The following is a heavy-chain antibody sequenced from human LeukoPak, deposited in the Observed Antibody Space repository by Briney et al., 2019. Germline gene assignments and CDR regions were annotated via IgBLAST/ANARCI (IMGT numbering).Heavy chain of an antibody. CDR2: ISGSGGST. V-gene: IGHV3-23*01. Sequence: GGSLRLSCAASGFTFSSYATSWVRQAPGKGLEWVSAISGSGGSTYYADSVKGRFTISRDNSKNTLYLQMNSLRAEDTAVYYCAKDQVYYDSSGYWGQGTLVTVSS. D-gene: IGHD3-22*01. CDR3: AKDQVYYDSSGY. J-gene: IGHJ4*02. CDR1: GFTFSSYA.